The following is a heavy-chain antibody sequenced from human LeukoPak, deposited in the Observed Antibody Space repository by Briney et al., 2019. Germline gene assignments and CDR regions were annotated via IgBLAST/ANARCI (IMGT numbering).Heavy chain of an antibody. J-gene: IGHJ4*02. V-gene: IGHV3-30-3*01. CDR1: GFTFSSYA. CDR2: ISYDGSNK. CDR3: WRLDPPTDY. Sequence: PGRTLRLSCAASGFTFSSYAMHWVRQAPGKGLEWVAVISYDGSNKYYADSVKGRFTISRDNSKNTLYLQMNSLRAEDTAVYYCWRLDPPTDYWGQGTLVTVSS. D-gene: IGHD3-22*01.